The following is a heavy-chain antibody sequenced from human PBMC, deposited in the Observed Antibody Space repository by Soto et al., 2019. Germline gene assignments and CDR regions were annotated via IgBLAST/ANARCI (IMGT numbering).Heavy chain of an antibody. V-gene: IGHV3-23*01. CDR3: AKYHDILTYYYYYMDV. D-gene: IGHD3-9*01. CDR1: GFTFSSYA. CDR2: ISGSGGST. Sequence: SGGSLRLSCAASGFTFSSYAMSWVRQAPGKGLEWVSAISGSGGSTYYADSVKGRFTISRDNSKNTLYLQMNSLRAEDTAVYYCAKYHDILTYYYYYMDVWGKGTTVTVSS. J-gene: IGHJ6*03.